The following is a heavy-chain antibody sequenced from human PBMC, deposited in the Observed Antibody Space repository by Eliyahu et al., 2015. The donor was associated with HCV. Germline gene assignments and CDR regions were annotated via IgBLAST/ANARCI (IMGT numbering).Heavy chain of an antibody. CDR1: GGSFSGYY. CDR3: AGITMIVVAIDY. D-gene: IGHD3-22*01. CDR2: INHSGST. V-gene: IGHV4-34*01. J-gene: IGHJ4*02. Sequence: QVQLQQWGAGLLKPSETLSLTCAVYGGSFSGYYXSWIRQPPEKGLEWIGEINHSGSTNYNPSLKSRVTISVDTSKNQFSLKLSSVTAADTAVYYCAGITMIVVAIDYWGQGTLVTVSS.